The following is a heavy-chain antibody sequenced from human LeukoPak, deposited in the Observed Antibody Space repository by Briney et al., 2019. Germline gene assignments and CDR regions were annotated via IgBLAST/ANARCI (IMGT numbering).Heavy chain of an antibody. D-gene: IGHD6-13*01. Sequence: GGSLRLSCAASGFTFSKYAMTWVRQAPGKGLECVSAIGGSVAETYSADSVKGRFTISRDNSKNTLYLQMNSLRAEDTAIYYCAKGTVGNYYFYYMDVWGKGTTVTVSS. J-gene: IGHJ6*03. CDR2: IGGSVAET. CDR1: GFTFSKYA. V-gene: IGHV3-23*01. CDR3: AKGTVGNYYFYYMDV.